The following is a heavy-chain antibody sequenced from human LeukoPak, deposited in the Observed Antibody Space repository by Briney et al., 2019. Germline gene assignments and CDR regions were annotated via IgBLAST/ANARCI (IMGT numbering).Heavy chain of an antibody. D-gene: IGHD3-22*01. Sequence: PGGTLRLSCAASGFTFSSYGMSWVRQAPGKGLEWVSAISGSGGSTYYADSVKGRFTISRDNSKNTLYLQMNSLRAEDTAVYYCAKDYYDSSGYEIFDYWGQGTLVTVSS. CDR1: GFTFSSYG. J-gene: IGHJ4*02. CDR3: AKDYYDSSGYEIFDY. CDR2: ISGSGGST. V-gene: IGHV3-23*01.